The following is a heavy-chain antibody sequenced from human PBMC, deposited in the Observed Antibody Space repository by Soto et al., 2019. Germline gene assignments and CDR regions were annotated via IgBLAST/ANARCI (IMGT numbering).Heavy chain of an antibody. V-gene: IGHV1-2*04. CDR1: GYTFTGYY. CDR3: AGAGAIYDSSEGLASDI. D-gene: IGHD3-22*01. J-gene: IGHJ3*02. Sequence: QVQLVQSGAEVKKPGASVKVSCKASGYTFTGYYMHWVRQAPGQGLEWMGWINPNSGGTNYAQKFQGWVTMTRDTSISTADMDLSRRRSDDPAVYYSAGAGAIYDSSEGLASDIWGQGTMVTVSS. CDR2: INPNSGGT.